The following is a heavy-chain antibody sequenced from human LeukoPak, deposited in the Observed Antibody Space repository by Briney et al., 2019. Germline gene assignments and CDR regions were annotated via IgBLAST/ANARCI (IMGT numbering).Heavy chain of an antibody. Sequence: PGGSLRLSCAASGFTFRSYGMHWVRQAPGKGLEWVAVMSYDGSNKYYADSVKGRFTISRDNSKNTLYLQMNSQRAEDTAVYYCAKDLHTSGWLHDFDYWGQGTLVTVSS. CDR1: GFTFRSYG. CDR2: MSYDGSNK. V-gene: IGHV3-30*18. J-gene: IGHJ4*02. D-gene: IGHD6-19*01. CDR3: AKDLHTSGWLHDFDY.